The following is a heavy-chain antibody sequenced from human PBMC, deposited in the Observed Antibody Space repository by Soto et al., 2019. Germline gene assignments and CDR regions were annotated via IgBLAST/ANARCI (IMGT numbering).Heavy chain of an antibody. J-gene: IGHJ5*02. V-gene: IGHV4-31*03. Sequence: SETLSLTCTVSGGSISSGGYYWSWIRQHPGKGLEWIGYIYYSGSTYYNPSPKSRVTISVDTSKNQFSLKLSSVTAADTAVYYCARGIVVVVAAPNWFDPWGQGTLVTVSS. CDR2: IYYSGST. CDR3: ARGIVVVVAAPNWFDP. CDR1: GGSISSGGYY. D-gene: IGHD2-15*01.